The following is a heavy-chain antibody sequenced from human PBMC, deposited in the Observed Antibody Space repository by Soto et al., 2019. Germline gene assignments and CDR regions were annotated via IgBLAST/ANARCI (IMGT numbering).Heavy chain of an antibody. V-gene: IGHV4-39*01. CDR1: NDSISSSRYY. CDR3: ARHKEVIVASLYYGLEV. D-gene: IGHD5-12*01. Sequence: SETLSLTCSFSNDSISSSRYYCGWIRQPPWKGLEWIGSIYYTGDTYYNPSLKSRVTISVDTSKNQFSLKLTSVTAADTSVYFCARHKEVIVASLYYGLEVWGQGTTVTVSS. CDR2: IYYTGDT. J-gene: IGHJ6*01.